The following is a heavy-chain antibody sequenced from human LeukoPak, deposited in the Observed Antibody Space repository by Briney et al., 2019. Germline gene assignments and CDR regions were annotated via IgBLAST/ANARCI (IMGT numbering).Heavy chain of an antibody. Sequence: GGSLRLSCAASGFTFSSYAMSWVRQAPGKGLEWVSAVSGSGGSTYYADSVKGRFTISRDNSKNSLYLQMNSLRAEDTAVYYCARMYSSGWGGDDYWGQGTLVTVSS. J-gene: IGHJ4*02. CDR1: GFTFSSYA. CDR3: ARMYSSGWGGDDY. V-gene: IGHV3-23*01. CDR2: VSGSGGST. D-gene: IGHD6-19*01.